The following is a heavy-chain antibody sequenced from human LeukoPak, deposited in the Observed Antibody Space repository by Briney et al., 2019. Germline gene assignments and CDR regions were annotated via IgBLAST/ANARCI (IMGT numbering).Heavy chain of an antibody. V-gene: IGHV3-48*02. D-gene: IGHD4-23*01. CDR2: ISSSGSTI. Sequence: GGSLRLSCAAPGFIFSSHGMNWVRQAPGKGLEWVSYISSSGSTIYYADSVKGRFTISRDNAKNSLYMQMESLRDEDTAIYYCARDTLEYSNSPDALDIWGQGTMVTVSS. CDR3: ARDTLEYSNSPDALDI. CDR1: GFIFSSHG. J-gene: IGHJ3*02.